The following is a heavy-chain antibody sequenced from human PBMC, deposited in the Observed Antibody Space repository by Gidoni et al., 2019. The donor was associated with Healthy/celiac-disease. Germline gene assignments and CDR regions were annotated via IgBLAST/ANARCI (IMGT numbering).Heavy chain of an antibody. CDR1: GFTFSRYG. V-gene: IGHV3-30*18. D-gene: IGHD1-26*01. J-gene: IGHJ6*02. CDR2: ISYDGSNK. CDR3: AKDLMDSGSYYVGNYYYYGMDV. Sequence: QVQLVESGGGVVQPGRSLRLSCAASGFTFSRYGMHWVRQAPGKGLEWVAVISYDGSNKYYADSVKGRFTSSRDNSKNTLYLQMNSLRAEDTAVYYCAKDLMDSGSYYVGNYYYYGMDVWGQGTTVTVSS.